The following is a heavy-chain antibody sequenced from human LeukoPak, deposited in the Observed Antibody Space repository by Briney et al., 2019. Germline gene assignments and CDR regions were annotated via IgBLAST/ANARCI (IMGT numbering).Heavy chain of an antibody. J-gene: IGHJ4*02. CDR1: GYTFTSYG. Sequence: ASVKVSCKASGYTFTSYGISWVRQAPGQGLEWMGWISAYNGNTNYAQKLQGGVTMTTDTSTSTAYMELRSLRSDDTAVYYCARGRISRLLWFGEVDYWGQGTLVTVSS. CDR2: ISAYNGNT. CDR3: ARGRISRLLWFGEVDY. D-gene: IGHD3-10*01. V-gene: IGHV1-18*01.